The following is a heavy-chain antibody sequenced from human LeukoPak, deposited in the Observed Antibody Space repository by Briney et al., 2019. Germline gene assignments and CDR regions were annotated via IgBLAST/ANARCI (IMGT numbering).Heavy chain of an antibody. Sequence: SETLSLTCTVSGGSISSYYWSWIRQHPGKGLEWIGYIYYSGSTYYNPSLKSRVTISVDTSKNQFSLKLSSVTAADTAVYYCARSVPAAAYDAFDIWGQGTMVTVSS. CDR2: IYYSGST. CDR1: GGSISSYY. J-gene: IGHJ3*02. D-gene: IGHD2-2*01. V-gene: IGHV4-59*06. CDR3: ARSVPAAAYDAFDI.